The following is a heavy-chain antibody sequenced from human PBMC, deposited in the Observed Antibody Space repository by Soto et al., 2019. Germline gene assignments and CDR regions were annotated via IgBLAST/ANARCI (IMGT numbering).Heavy chain of an antibody. D-gene: IGHD2-8*01. J-gene: IGHJ6*02. CDR1: GGSISRYY. CDR2: IYYSGST. Sequence: SETLSLTCTISGGSISRYYWRWIRQPPGKGLEWIGYIYYSGSTNYNPSLKSRVTISVDTAKNQYSMKLSSVTAADTAVYYCARVPYCTNGVFLSARAEDYYYYYYGMDVWSQGTTVTVSS. V-gene: IGHV4-59*01. CDR3: ARVPYCTNGVFLSARAEDYYYYYYGMDV.